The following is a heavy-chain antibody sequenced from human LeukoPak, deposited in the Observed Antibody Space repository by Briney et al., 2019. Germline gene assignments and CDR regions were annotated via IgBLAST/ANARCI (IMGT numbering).Heavy chain of an antibody. CDR3: ARHPGSHCSTATCYTGGVFDY. Sequence: PSETLSLTCTVSGGSISTYYWSWIRQPPGKGLEWIGYVYYSGSTNYNPSLMGRVTMSVDTSKNQLSLKLSSVTAADTAVYYCARHPGSHCSTATCYTGGVFDYWGQGTLVTVSS. J-gene: IGHJ4*02. D-gene: IGHD2-2*01. CDR1: GGSISTYY. V-gene: IGHV4-59*08. CDR2: VYYSGST.